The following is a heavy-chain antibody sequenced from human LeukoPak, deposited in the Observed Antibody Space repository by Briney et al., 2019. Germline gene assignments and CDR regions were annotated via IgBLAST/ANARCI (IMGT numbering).Heavy chain of an antibody. J-gene: IGHJ6*02. CDR1: GYTFTSYG. D-gene: IGHD3-9*01. CDR3: ARDYAPRYYDILTGYGMDA. Sequence: ASVKVSCKASGYTFTSYGISWVRQAPGQGLEWMGWISAYNGNTNYAQKLQGRVTMTTDTSTSTAYMELRSLRSDDTAVYYCARDYAPRYYDILTGYGMDAWGQGTTVTVSS. CDR2: ISAYNGNT. V-gene: IGHV1-18*01.